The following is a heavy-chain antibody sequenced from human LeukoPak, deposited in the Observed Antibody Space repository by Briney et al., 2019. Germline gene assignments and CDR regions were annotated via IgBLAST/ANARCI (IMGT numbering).Heavy chain of an antibody. CDR1: GGSTSDYY. CDR2: IYYTGNT. D-gene: IGHD3-10*02. Sequence: PSETLYFTCSVSGGSTSDYYWNWIRQPAGQGLEWLGRIYYTGNTAYNPYLESRLTMSLDTDKNQFSLKVTSVTAADTAVYYCARGGTLFTYFDSWGQGTLVTVSS. J-gene: IGHJ4*02. V-gene: IGHV4-4*07. CDR3: ARGGTLFTYFDS.